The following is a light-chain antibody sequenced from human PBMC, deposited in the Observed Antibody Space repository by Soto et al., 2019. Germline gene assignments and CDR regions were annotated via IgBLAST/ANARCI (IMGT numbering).Light chain of an antibody. CDR2: AAS. V-gene: IGKV1-39*01. CDR1: QNIGTY. J-gene: IGKJ2*01. CDR3: QQSYSTPPEYT. Sequence: DIQMTQSPSSLSASVGDRVTITCRAGQNIGTYLHWYQQKPGSAPKLLIYAASNLQSGVPSRFSGGGSGTHFTLTINSLQPEDSATYFCQQSYSTPPEYTFGRGTKLEI.